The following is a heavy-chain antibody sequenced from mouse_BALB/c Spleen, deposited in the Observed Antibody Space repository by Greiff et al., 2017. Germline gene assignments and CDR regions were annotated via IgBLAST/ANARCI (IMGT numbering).Heavy chain of an antibody. J-gene: IGHJ2*01. V-gene: IGHV3-6*02. D-gene: IGHD2-4*01. Sequence: EVQRVESGPGLVKPSQSLSLTCSVTGYSITSGYYWNWIRQFPGNKLEWMGYISYDGSNNYNPSLKNRISITRDTSKNQFFLKLNSVTTEDTATYYCARGGMITTGCNFDYWGQGTTLTVSS. CDR3: ARGGMITTGCNFDY. CDR2: ISYDGSN. CDR1: GYSITSGYY.